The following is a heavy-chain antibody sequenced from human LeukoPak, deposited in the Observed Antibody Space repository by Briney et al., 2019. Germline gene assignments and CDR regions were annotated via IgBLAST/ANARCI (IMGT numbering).Heavy chain of an antibody. D-gene: IGHD3-16*01. J-gene: IGHJ6*02. CDR2: INHNGNVN. CDR3: ARGGGLGV. CDR1: GFTFSNAW. Sequence: TGGSLRLSCAASGFTFSNAWMDWARQAPGKGLEWVASINHNGNVNYYVDSVRGRFTISRDNAKNSLYLQMSNLRAEDTAVYFCARGGGLGVWGQGATVTVSS. V-gene: IGHV3-7*03.